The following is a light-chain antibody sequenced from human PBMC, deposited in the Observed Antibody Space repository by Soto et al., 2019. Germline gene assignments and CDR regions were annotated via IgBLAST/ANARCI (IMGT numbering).Light chain of an antibody. V-gene: IGLV2-14*01. CDR3: SSYTSSSTPYV. J-gene: IGLJ1*01. CDR1: SSDVGGHNY. CDR2: DVS. Sequence: QSVLTQPASVSGSPGQSIPISCTGTSSDVGGHNYVSWYQQHPGKAPKLMIYDVSNRPSGVSNRFAGSKSGNTASLTISGLQAEDEADYYCSSYTSSSTPYVFGTGTKLTVL.